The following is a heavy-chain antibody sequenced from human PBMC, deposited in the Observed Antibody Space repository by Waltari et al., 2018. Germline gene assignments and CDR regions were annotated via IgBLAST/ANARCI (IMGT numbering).Heavy chain of an antibody. J-gene: IGHJ4*02. V-gene: IGHV4-39*07. CDR2: IYYSGST. CDR1: GGSMSSSSYY. CDR3: ASIVTFGGVMEH. D-gene: IGHD3-16*01. Sequence: QLQLQESGPGLVKPSETLSLTCTVSGGSMSSSSYYWGWIRQPPGKGLEWIGSIYYSGSTYYNPSLKSRVTISVDTSKNQFSLKLSSVTAADTAVYYCASIVTFGGVMEHWGQGTLVTVSS.